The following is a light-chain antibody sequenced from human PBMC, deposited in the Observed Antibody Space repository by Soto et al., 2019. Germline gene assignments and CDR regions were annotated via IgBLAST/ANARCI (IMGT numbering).Light chain of an antibody. J-gene: IGKJ1*01. V-gene: IGKV1-5*03. CDR3: QQYNSYSWM. CDR2: KAS. Sequence: DIQMTQSPSTLSASVGDRVTITCRASQSISSWLAWYQQEPGKAPKLLIYKASSLESGVPSRFSGSGSGTEFTLSISSLQPDDFATYYCQQYNSYSWMFGQGTKVEIK. CDR1: QSISSW.